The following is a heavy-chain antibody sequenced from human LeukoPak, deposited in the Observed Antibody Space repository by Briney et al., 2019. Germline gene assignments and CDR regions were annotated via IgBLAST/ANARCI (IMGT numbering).Heavy chain of an antibody. D-gene: IGHD6-19*01. CDR3: AKETHSSGWYREMDV. CDR2: ISWNSGSI. J-gene: IGHJ6*04. Sequence: GGSLRLSCAASGFTFDDYAMHWVRQAPGKGLEWVSGISWNSGSIGYADSVKGRFTISRDNAKNSLYLQMNSLRAEDMALYYCAKETHSSGWYREMDVWGKETTVTVSS. CDR1: GFTFDDYA. V-gene: IGHV3-9*03.